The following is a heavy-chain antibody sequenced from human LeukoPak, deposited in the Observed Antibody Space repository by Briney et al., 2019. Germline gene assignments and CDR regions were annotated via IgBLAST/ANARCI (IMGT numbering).Heavy chain of an antibody. J-gene: IGHJ4*02. CDR3: ARGSRRFDY. V-gene: IGHV3-30-3*01. Sequence: PGGFLRLSCAASGFTFSGYAMHWVRQAPGKGLEWVAVISYDGSNKYYADSVKGRFTISRDNSKNTLYLQMNSLRAEDTAVYYCARGSRRFDYWGQGTLVTVSS. CDR2: ISYDGSNK. CDR1: GFTFSGYA.